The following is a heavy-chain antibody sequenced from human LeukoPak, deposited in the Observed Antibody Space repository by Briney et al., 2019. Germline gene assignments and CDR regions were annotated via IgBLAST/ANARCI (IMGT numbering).Heavy chain of an antibody. D-gene: IGHD3-22*01. J-gene: IGHJ4*02. V-gene: IGHV3-23*01. Sequence: PGGSLRLSCAACGFTFSSYGMHWVRQARGKVLELVSAISSSGGSTYYPDSVKGRLIICKDNSKNTLYLQTNSRRGEDTAVHYCAKEGSGYSHGKHDYWGQGTLVTVSS. CDR1: GFTFSSYG. CDR3: AKEGSGYSHGKHDY. CDR2: ISSSGGST.